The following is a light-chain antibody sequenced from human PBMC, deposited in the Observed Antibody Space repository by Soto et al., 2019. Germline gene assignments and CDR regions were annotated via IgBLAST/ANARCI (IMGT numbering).Light chain of an antibody. J-gene: IGKJ4*01. CDR1: QYVSSSY. CDR3: QHHGPT. V-gene: IGKV3D-20*02. CDR2: HSS. Sequence: EFVLTQSPVTLSLSPGETATLSCKTSQYVSSSYLVWYQQKPGQAPRLLIHHSSSRATGIPDRFSGGGSGTDFTLTISRLEPEDFAVYYCQHHGPTFGGGTRVEIK.